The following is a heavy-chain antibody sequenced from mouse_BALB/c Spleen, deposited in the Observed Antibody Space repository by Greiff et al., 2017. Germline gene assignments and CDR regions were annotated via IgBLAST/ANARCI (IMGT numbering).Heavy chain of an antibody. Sequence: EVKLVESGPGLVKPSQSLSLTCTVTGYSITSDYAWNWIRQFPGNKLEWMGYISYSGSTSYNPSLKSRISITRDTSKNQFFLQLNSVTTEDTATYYCARSGDTTVVSHFDYWGQGTTLTVSS. V-gene: IGHV3-2*02. CDR2: ISYSGST. CDR3: ARSGDTTVVSHFDY. CDR1: GYSITSDYA. J-gene: IGHJ2*01. D-gene: IGHD1-1*01.